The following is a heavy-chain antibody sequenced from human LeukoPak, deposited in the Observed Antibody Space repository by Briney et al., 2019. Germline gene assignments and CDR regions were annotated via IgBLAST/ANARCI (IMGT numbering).Heavy chain of an antibody. CDR3: ARDGHRGSSWSGFDY. CDR2: ISSSSSYI. V-gene: IGHV3-21*01. J-gene: IGHJ4*02. CDR1: GFTFSSYS. D-gene: IGHD6-13*01. Sequence: GGSLRLSCAASGFTFSSYSMNWVRQAPGKGLEWVSSISSSSSYIYYADSVKGRFTISRDNAKNSLYLQMNSLRAEGTAVYYCARDGHRGSSWSGFDYWGQGTLVTVSS.